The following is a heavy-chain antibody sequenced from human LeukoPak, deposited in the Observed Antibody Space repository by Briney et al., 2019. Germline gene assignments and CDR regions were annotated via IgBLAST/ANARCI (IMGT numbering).Heavy chain of an antibody. Sequence: HGESLKISCKGSGYIFTSYWIAWVRQMPGKGLEWMGIIYPGDSDTGYSPSFQGQVTISADKSISTAYLQWSSLKASDTAMYYCARYSNYANDAFDIWGQGTMVTVSS. D-gene: IGHD4-11*01. CDR1: GYIFTSYW. CDR2: IYPGDSDT. CDR3: ARYSNYANDAFDI. J-gene: IGHJ3*02. V-gene: IGHV5-51*01.